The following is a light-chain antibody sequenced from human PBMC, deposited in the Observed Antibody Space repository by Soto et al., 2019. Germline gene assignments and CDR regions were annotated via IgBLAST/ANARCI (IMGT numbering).Light chain of an antibody. J-gene: IGKJ5*01. CDR3: EQYGSSPPSIT. CDR2: GTS. Sequence: GLTKSKNTLSLSPGERSTFSCRARQSVSRSNLAWYQHKPGQAPRLLIYGTSNRATGIPDRFTGSGSGTDLTLTISSLEPEDFAVYYCEQYGSSPPSITFGQGTRLEI. V-gene: IGKV3-20*01. CDR1: QSVSRSN.